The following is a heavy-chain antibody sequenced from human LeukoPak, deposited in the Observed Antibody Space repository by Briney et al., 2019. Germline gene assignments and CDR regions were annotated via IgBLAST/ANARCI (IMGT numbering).Heavy chain of an antibody. CDR3: ARTIAGKGWFDP. V-gene: IGHV1-46*01. CDR2: INPSGGST. J-gene: IGHJ5*02. D-gene: IGHD1-14*01. CDR1: GYTFTSYY. Sequence: GASVKVSCKASGYTFTSYYMHWVRQAPGQGLEWMGIINPSGGSTSYAQKFQGRVTMTTDTSTSTAYMELRSLRSDDTAVYYCARTIAGKGWFDPWGQGTLVTVSS.